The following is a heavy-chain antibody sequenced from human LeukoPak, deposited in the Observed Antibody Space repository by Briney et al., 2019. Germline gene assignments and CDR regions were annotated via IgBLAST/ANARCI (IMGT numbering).Heavy chain of an antibody. CDR3: VKATLNSPPAESDY. CDR1: GFTFSSNA. CDR2: ITNTGGST. V-gene: IGHV3-23*01. D-gene: IGHD1-14*01. Sequence: GGSLRLSCAASGFTFSSNAMSWVRQAPGKGLEWVSTITNTGGSTYYVASVKGRFTISRDNSKNTLYLQMNSLRPEDTAVYYCVKATLNSPPAESDYWGQGTLVTVSS. J-gene: IGHJ4*02.